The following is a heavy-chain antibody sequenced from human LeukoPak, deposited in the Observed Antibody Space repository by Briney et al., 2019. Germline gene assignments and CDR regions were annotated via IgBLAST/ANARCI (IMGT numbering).Heavy chain of an antibody. V-gene: IGHV4-34*01. D-gene: IGHD3-10*01. CDR3: ARGQYYYGSGTDY. J-gene: IGHJ4*02. CDR1: GGSFSGYY. Sequence: SETLSLTCSVYGGSFSGYYWTWIRQPPGKGLEWIGEINHSGSTNYNPSLKSRVTISVDTSKNQFTLSLSSVTAADTAVYYCARGQYYYGSGTDYWGQGTLVTVSS. CDR2: INHSGST.